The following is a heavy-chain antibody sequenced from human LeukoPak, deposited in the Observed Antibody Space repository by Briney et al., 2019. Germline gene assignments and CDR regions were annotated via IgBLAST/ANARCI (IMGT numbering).Heavy chain of an antibody. CDR3: ARERSGSEIFARSFDI. J-gene: IGHJ3*02. CDR1: GGSISSYY. Sequence: SETLSLTCTVSGGSISSYYWGWIRQPPGKGLEWIGEIYHSGSTNYNPSLKSRITISVDKSKNQFSLKLASVTAADTAVYYCARERSGSEIFARSFDIWGQGTMVTVSS. V-gene: IGHV4-59*12. CDR2: IYHSGST. D-gene: IGHD3-3*01.